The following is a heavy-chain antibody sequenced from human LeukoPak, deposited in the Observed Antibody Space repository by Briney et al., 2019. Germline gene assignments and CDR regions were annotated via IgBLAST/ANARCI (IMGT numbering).Heavy chain of an antibody. CDR2: ISSSGSTI. J-gene: IGHJ4*02. CDR1: GFTFSSYE. Sequence: VGSLRLSCAASGFTFSSYERNWVRQAPGKGLEWISYISSSGSTIYYADSVKGRFTISRDNAKNSLYLQMNSLRAEDTAVYYCARVGLVVVAATPFDYWGQGTLVTVSS. V-gene: IGHV3-48*03. D-gene: IGHD2-15*01. CDR3: ARVGLVVVAATPFDY.